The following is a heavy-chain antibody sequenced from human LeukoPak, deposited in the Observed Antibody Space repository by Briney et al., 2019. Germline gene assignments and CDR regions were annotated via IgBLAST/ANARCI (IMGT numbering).Heavy chain of an antibody. CDR3: ARTQYYYDSSGYGYWFDP. V-gene: IGHV4-59*04. D-gene: IGHD3-22*01. CDR1: GGSISSYY. J-gene: IGHJ5*02. CDR2: IYYSGSI. Sequence: PSETLSLTCTVSGGSISSYYWSWIRQPPGKGLEWIGYIYYSGSIYYNPSLKSRVTMSVDTSKNQFSLKLSSVTAVDTAVYYCARTQYYYDSSGYGYWFDPWGQGTLVTVSS.